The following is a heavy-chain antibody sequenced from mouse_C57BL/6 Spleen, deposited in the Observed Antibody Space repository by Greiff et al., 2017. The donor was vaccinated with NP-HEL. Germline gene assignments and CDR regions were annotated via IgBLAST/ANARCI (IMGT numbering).Heavy chain of an antibody. CDR3: ALYYGSSYWYFDV. V-gene: IGHV1-81*01. CDR1: GYTFTSYG. CDR2: IYPRSGNT. D-gene: IGHD1-1*01. J-gene: IGHJ1*03. Sequence: QVQLQQSGAELARPGASVKLSCKASGYTFTSYGISWVKQRTGQGLEWIGEIYPRSGNTYYNEKFKGKATLTADKSSSTAYMELRSLTSEDSAVYFCALYYGSSYWYFDVWGTGTTVTVSS.